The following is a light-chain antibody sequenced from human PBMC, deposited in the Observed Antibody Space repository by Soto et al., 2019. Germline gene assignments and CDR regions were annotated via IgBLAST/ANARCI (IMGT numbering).Light chain of an antibody. CDR3: QQRTNWPPGYT. J-gene: IGKJ2*01. CDR2: DAS. Sequence: EIVLTQSPATLSLSPGERATLSCRASQSVRNYLAWYQQKPGQAPRLLIYDASSRAIGIPARFSGSGSGTDFTLTISSLEPEDFAVYYCQQRTNWPPGYTFGQGTQLEIK. V-gene: IGKV3-11*01. CDR1: QSVRNY.